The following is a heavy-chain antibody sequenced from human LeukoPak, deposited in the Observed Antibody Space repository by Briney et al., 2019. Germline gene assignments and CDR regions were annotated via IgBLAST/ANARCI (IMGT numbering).Heavy chain of an antibody. CDR3: ARGLGYDSLFDY. CDR2: IYYSGNT. D-gene: IGHD3-22*01. Sequence: SETLSLTCTVSGGSTNSISYYWGWIRQPPGKGLEWIGYIYYSGNTYYNPSLKSRVTISVDTSKNQFSLKLSSVTAADTAVYYCARGLGYDSLFDYWGQGTLVTVSS. CDR1: GGSTNSISYY. V-gene: IGHV4-39*07. J-gene: IGHJ4*02.